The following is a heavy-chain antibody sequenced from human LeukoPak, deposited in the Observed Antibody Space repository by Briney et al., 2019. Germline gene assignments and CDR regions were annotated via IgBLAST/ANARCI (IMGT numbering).Heavy chain of an antibody. J-gene: IGHJ4*02. CDR1: GFTFSSYA. D-gene: IGHD1-14*01. CDR2: ISGHGGNT. Sequence: GGSLRLSCAASGFTFSSYAMNWVRQAPGKGLEWVSGISGHGGNTYYADSVRGRFTISRDNSKDTLYLQMNSLRAEDTAVYYCANQPSLSSITDYWGQGTLVTVSS. V-gene: IGHV3-23*01. CDR3: ANQPSLSSITDY.